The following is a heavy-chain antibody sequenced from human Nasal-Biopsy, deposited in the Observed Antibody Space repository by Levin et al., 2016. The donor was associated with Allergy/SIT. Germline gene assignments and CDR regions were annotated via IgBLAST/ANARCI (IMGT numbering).Heavy chain of an antibody. CDR3: ARGFSDYFDY. CDR1: GFDVSDTY. Sequence: GGSLRLSCAASGFDVSDTYMAWVRQAPGRGLDWVSLLYRGGNSYYTDSVKGRFIISRDNSKNTLYLQMNNLRAEDTAVYFCARGFSDYFDYWGQGILVSVSS. J-gene: IGHJ4*02. CDR2: LYRGGNS. V-gene: IGHV3-53*01.